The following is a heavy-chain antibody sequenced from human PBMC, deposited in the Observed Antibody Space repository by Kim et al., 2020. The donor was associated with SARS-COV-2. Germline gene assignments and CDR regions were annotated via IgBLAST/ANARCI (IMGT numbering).Heavy chain of an antibody. J-gene: IGHJ4*02. CDR3: ATGYYYDSSSYDY. D-gene: IGHD3-22*01. Sequence: YYADSVKGRFSISRDNSENTIDLQMNSLRVEDTALYYCATGYYYDSSSYDYWGQGTLVTVSS. V-gene: IGHV3-30*02.